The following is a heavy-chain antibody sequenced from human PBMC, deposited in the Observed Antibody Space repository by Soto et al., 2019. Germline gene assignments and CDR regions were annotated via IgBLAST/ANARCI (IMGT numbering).Heavy chain of an antibody. CDR1: GFTFSSYW. D-gene: IGHD2-21*01. CDR3: VSVAKGFDY. CDR2: INSDGSST. Sequence: GGSLRLSCAASGFTFSSYWVHWFRQAPGKGLVWVSRINSDGSSTTYADSVKGRFTISRDNAKNTVHLQMNSLRAEDTAVYYCVSVAKGFDYWGQGTQVTVSS. J-gene: IGHJ4*02. V-gene: IGHV3-74*01.